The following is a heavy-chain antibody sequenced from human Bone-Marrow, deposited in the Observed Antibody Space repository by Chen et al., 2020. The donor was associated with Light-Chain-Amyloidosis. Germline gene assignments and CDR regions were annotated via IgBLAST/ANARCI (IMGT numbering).Heavy chain of an antibody. J-gene: IGHJ4*02. CDR2: ISGSATGSDTVT. CDR3: GSRKQPHY. CDR1: GFTFSTYA. D-gene: IGHD1-1*01. V-gene: IGHV3-23*01. Sequence: EVQLLDSGGGLAQPGGSLRLSCVASGFTFSTYAMDWVRQAPGKGLEWVSSISGSATGSDTVTWYADAVKGRFTISRDNSKNTLYLQMNSLRVEDTAIYYCGSRKQPHYWGQGTLVTVSS.